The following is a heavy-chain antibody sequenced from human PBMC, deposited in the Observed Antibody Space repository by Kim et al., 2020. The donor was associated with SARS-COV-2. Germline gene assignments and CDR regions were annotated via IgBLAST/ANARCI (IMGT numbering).Heavy chain of an antibody. J-gene: IGHJ4*02. CDR1: GFTFSSYA. D-gene: IGHD6-13*01. Sequence: GGSLRLSCAASGFTFSSYAMHWVRQAPGKGLEWVAVISYDGSNKYYADSVKGRFTISRDNSKNTLYLQMNSLRAEDTAVYYCARDFGSSWPRYYFDYWGQGTLVTVSS. V-gene: IGHV3-30*04. CDR3: ARDFGSSWPRYYFDY. CDR2: ISYDGSNK.